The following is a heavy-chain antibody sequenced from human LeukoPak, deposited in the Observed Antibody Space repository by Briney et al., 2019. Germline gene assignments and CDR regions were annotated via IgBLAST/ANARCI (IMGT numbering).Heavy chain of an antibody. J-gene: IGHJ5*02. Sequence: SETLSLTCTVSGYSISSGFYWGWIRQPPGKGLEWIGSIYHSGGTYYNPSLKSRVTISVDTSKNQFSLKLSSVTAADTAVYYCARHPPAGSSSLNWFDPWGQGTLVTVSS. CDR1: GYSISSGFY. V-gene: IGHV4-38-2*02. CDR3: ARHPPAGSSSLNWFDP. D-gene: IGHD6-13*01. CDR2: IYHSGGT.